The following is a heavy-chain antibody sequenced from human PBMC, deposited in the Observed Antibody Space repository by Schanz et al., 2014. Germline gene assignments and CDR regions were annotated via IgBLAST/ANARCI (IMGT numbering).Heavy chain of an antibody. CDR2: ITYDGSNK. V-gene: IGHV3-30*09. CDR1: GFTFSTCA. D-gene: IGHD1-26*01. Sequence: QVQLVESGGGVVQPGRSLRLSCAASGFTFSTCAMHWVRQAAGKGLEWVAAITYDGSNKYYAESVKGRFAISRDNSKDTLYLQMNSLRTEDTAVYYCAGDWASGRYYSDYWGQGTLVTVSS. J-gene: IGHJ4*02. CDR3: AGDWASGRYYSDY.